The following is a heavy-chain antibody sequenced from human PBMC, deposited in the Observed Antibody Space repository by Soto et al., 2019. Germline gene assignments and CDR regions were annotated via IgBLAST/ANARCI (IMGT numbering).Heavy chain of an antibody. V-gene: IGHV3-21*01. CDR2: ISSSSSYI. CDR3: ASGKVDYESSGYYRMYYFDY. Sequence: EVQLVESGGGLVKPGGSLRLSCAASGFTFSSCSMNWVRQAPGKGLEWVSSISSSSSYIYYADSVKGRFTISRDNAKNSLYLQMNSLRAEDTAVYYCASGKVDYESSGYYRMYYFDYWGQGTLVTVSS. J-gene: IGHJ4*02. CDR1: GFTFSSCS. D-gene: IGHD3-22*01.